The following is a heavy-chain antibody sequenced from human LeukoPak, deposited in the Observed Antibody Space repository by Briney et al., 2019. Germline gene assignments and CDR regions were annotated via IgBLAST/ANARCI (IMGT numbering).Heavy chain of an antibody. CDR3: AKDPTDCSSTSCYEDWFDP. CDR2: ISGSGGST. CDR1: GFTVSNNY. V-gene: IGHV3-23*01. J-gene: IGHJ5*02. D-gene: IGHD2-2*01. Sequence: GGSLRLSCAASGFTVSNNYMMWVRQAPGKGLEWVSAISGSGGSTYYADSVKGRFTISRDNSKNTLYLQMNSLRAEDTAVYYCAKDPTDCSSTSCYEDWFDPWGQGTLVTVSS.